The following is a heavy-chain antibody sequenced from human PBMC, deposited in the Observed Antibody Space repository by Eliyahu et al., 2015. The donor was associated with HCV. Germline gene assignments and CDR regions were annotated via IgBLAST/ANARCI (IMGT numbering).Heavy chain of an antibody. CDR2: ISSNGGST. V-gene: IGHV3-64D*08. J-gene: IGHJ4*02. D-gene: IGHD3-3*01. CDR1: GFTFSSYA. CDR3: VGKYYDFWSGIDH. Sequence: EVQLVESGGGLVQPGGSLXLSCSASGFTFSSYAMHWVRQAPGKGLEYVSAISSNGGSTYYADSVKGRFTISRDNSKNTLYLQMSSLRAEDTAVYYCVGKYYDFWSGIDHWGQGTLVTVSS.